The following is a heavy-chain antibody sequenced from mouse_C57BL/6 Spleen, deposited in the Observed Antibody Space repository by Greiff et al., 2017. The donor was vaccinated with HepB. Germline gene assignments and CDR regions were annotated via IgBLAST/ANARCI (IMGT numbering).Heavy chain of an antibody. Sequence: QVQLQQPGAELVRPGSSVKLSCKASGYTFTSYWMHWVKQRPIQGLEWIGNIDPSDSDTHYNQKFKDKATLTVDKSSSTAYMQLSSLTSEDSAVYYCARTGGQLRLPAWFAYWGQGTLVTVSA. CDR2: IDPSDSDT. D-gene: IGHD3-2*02. J-gene: IGHJ3*01. CDR3: ARTGGQLRLPAWFAY. V-gene: IGHV1-52*01. CDR1: GYTFTSYW.